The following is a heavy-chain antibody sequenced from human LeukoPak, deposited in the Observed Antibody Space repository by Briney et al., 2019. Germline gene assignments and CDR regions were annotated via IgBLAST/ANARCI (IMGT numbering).Heavy chain of an antibody. CDR2: IWHDASHT. CDR1: GFSFSTYA. CDR3: AREIFGSGGYPDY. J-gene: IGHJ4*02. Sequence: PGGSLRLFCAASGFSFSTYAMHWVRQAPGKGLEWVALIWHDASHTFYTDSVKGRFTIYRDKSKNTVYLQMNSLGGEDTAVYYCAREIFGSGGYPDYWGQGTLITVSS. V-gene: IGHV3-33*01. D-gene: IGHD3-10*01.